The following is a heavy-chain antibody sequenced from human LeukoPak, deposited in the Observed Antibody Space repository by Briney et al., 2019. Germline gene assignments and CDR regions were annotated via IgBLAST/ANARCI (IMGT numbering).Heavy chain of an antibody. D-gene: IGHD1-14*01. Sequence: PGGSLRLSCAASGFTFSSYSMNWVRQAPGKGLEWVSYISSSSSTIYYADSVKGRFTISRDNAKNSLYLQMNSLRAEDTAVYYCARDRRNSPFDYWGQGTLVTVSS. J-gene: IGHJ4*02. V-gene: IGHV3-48*01. CDR1: GFTFSSYS. CDR2: ISSSSSTI. CDR3: ARDRRNSPFDY.